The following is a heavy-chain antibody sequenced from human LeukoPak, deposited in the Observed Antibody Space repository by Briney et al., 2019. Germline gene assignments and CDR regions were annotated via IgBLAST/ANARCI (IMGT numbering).Heavy chain of an antibody. J-gene: IGHJ4*02. V-gene: IGHV1-69*04. CDR3: ARGGGGSYYVFDY. D-gene: IGHD1-26*01. Sequence: SVTVSCKASGGTFSSYAIRWVRQAPGQGLEWMGRIIPILGIANYAQKFQGRVTITADKSTSTAYMELSSLRSEDTAVYYCARGGGGSYYVFDYWGQGTLVTVSS. CDR2: IIPILGIA. CDR1: GGTFSSYA.